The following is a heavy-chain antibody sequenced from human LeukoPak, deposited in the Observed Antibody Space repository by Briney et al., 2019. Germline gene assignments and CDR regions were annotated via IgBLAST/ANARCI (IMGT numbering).Heavy chain of an antibody. Sequence: GGSLRLSCAASGFTFSSYAMMWVHQAPGKGLDWVSTISVSGGSPNYADSVKGRFTISRDNSKNTLFLQMNSLRAEDTALYYCARGLREYDFWSGYATWGQGTLVTVSS. CDR2: ISVSGGSP. V-gene: IGHV3-23*01. CDR3: ARGLREYDFWSGYAT. D-gene: IGHD3-3*01. J-gene: IGHJ5*02. CDR1: GFTFSSYA.